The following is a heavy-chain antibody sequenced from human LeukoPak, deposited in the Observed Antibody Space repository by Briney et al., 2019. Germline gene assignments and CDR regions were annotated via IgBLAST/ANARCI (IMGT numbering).Heavy chain of an antibody. CDR3: ARLKDFWSGPRNMDV. D-gene: IGHD3-3*01. CDR1: GFTFSNYG. CDR2: IWSDGSNK. V-gene: IGHV3-33*01. Sequence: GGSLRLSCAASGFTFSNYGIHWVRQAPGKGLEWVAIIWSDGSNKYYADSVKGRFTISRDNSKNTLYLQMNSLRAEDTAVYYCARLKDFWSGPRNMDVWGKGTTVTVSS. J-gene: IGHJ6*03.